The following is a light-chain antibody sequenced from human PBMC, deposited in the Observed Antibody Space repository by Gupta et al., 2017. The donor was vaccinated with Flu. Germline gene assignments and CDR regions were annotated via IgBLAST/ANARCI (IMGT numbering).Light chain of an antibody. CDR1: SSNIGSNY. CDR3: AAWDDSLNGGV. Sequence: SALPQPPSASQRPGPRVTISCSGSSSNIGSNYVYWYQQLPGTAPKLLIYRNNQRPSGVPDRFSGSKSGTSASLAISGLRSEDEADYYCAAWDDSLNGGVFGGGTKLTVL. CDR2: RNN. V-gene: IGLV1-47*01. J-gene: IGLJ3*02.